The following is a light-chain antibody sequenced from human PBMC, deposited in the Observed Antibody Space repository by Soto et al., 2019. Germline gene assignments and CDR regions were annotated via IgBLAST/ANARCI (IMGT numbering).Light chain of an antibody. CDR1: SSDVGGYNY. CDR3: SSSTSSSTDV. V-gene: IGLV2-14*01. Sequence: QSALTQPASVSGSPGQSITISCTGTSSDVGGYNYVSWYQQHPGKAPKLTISEVSNRPSGFSDRFSGSRSGNTASLTISGLQAEDEADYYCSSSTSSSTDVFGTGTKLTVL. J-gene: IGLJ1*01. CDR2: EVS.